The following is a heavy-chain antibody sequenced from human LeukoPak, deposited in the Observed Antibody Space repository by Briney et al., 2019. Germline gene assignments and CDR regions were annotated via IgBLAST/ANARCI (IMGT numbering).Heavy chain of an antibody. J-gene: IGHJ3*02. V-gene: IGHV4-39*07. Sequence: PSETLPLTCTVSGDSITSGSFYWGWFRQPPGKGLEWIGTIYYIGSTYYNSSLKSRVTISIDTSKNQFSLKLSSVTAADTAVYYCARDKAIDDAFDIWGQGTMVTVSS. CDR2: IYYIGST. CDR3: ARDKAIDDAFDI. CDR1: GDSITSGSFY. D-gene: IGHD2-2*02.